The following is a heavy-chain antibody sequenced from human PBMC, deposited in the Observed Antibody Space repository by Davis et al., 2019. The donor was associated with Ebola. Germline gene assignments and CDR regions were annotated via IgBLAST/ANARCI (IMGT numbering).Heavy chain of an antibody. CDR2: ITKGSDAI. J-gene: IGHJ4*02. D-gene: IGHD3/OR15-3a*01. V-gene: IGHV3-48*02. CDR1: GFVLSDFS. Sequence: GASLITSCAASGFVLSDFSMKWVRHAPGKRLGWITYITKGSDAIHYPDSVKGRFTVSRDNAKNSVFLQMSSLRDEDSAVYYCARDRFFAFDFWSQGVHVSVSS. CDR3: ARDRFFAFDF.